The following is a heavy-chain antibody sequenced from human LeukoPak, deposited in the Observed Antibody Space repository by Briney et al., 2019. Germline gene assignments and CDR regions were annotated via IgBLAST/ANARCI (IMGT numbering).Heavy chain of an antibody. J-gene: IGHJ4*02. D-gene: IGHD5-18*01. V-gene: IGHV1-69*13. CDR1: GGTFSSYA. CDR3: ARGRQLWHSIDY. CDR2: IIPIFGTA. Sequence: SVKVPCNASGGTFSSYAISWVRQAPGQGLEWMGGIIPIFGTANYAQKFQGRVTITADESTSTAYMELSSLRSEDTAVYYCARGRQLWHSIDYWGQGTLVTVSS.